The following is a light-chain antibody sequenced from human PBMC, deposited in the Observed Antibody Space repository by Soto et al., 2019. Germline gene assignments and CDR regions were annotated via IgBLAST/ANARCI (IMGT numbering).Light chain of an antibody. CDR1: SSNIGARYD. J-gene: IGLJ2*01. CDR2: ANN. CDR3: QSYDSSLSGHVV. Sequence: QSVLTQPPSVSGAQGQRVSISCTGSSSNIGARYDVHWYQQLPGTAPKLLIYANNNRPSGVPDRFSGSKSGTSASLAITGLQAEDEADYYCQSYDSSLSGHVVFGGGTNVTVL. V-gene: IGLV1-40*01.